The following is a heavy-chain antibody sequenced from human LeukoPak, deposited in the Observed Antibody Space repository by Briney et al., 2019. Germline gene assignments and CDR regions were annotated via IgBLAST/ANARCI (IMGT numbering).Heavy chain of an antibody. CDR3: VRARAGGLDY. V-gene: IGHV3-30*04. CDR2: LSFDGAHK. CDR1: GFMFRHYA. D-gene: IGHD3-16*01. J-gene: IGHJ4*02. Sequence: GGSLRLSCAASGFMFRHYAVPWVRQAPGRGLEWVAVLSFDGAHKYYAESVKGRFTISKDNSNNTLFLQMDSLRLEDTALYYCVRARAGGLDYWGQGTLVTVSS.